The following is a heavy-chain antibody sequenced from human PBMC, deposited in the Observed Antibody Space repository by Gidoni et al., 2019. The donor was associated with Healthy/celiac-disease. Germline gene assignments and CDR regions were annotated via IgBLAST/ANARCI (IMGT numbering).Heavy chain of an antibody. Sequence: QVTLRESGPALVKPTQTLTLTCTFSGFSPSTSGMCVSWIRQPPGKALEWLALIDGDDDKYYSTSLKTRLTISKDTSKNQVVLTMTNMDPVDTATYYCARWGYRIAARRDYYGMDVWGQGTTVTVSS. CDR2: IDGDDDK. CDR3: ARWGYRIAARRDYYGMDV. CDR1: GFSPSTSGMC. J-gene: IGHJ6*02. D-gene: IGHD6-6*01. V-gene: IGHV2-70*01.